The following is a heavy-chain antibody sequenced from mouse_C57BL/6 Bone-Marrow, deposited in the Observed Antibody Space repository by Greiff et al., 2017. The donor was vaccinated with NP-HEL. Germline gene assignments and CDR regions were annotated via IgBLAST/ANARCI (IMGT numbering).Heavy chain of an antibody. CDR3: ARDGNWWYFDV. J-gene: IGHJ1*03. CDR2: ISDGGSYT. CDR1: GFTFSSYA. D-gene: IGHD2-1*01. V-gene: IGHV5-4*01. Sequence: EVQLVESGGGLVKPGGSLKLSCAASGFTFSSYAMSWVRQTPEKRLEWVATISDGGSYTYYPDNVKGRFTISRDNSKNNLYLQMSHLTSEDTALYYCARDGNWWYFDVWGTGTTVTVSS.